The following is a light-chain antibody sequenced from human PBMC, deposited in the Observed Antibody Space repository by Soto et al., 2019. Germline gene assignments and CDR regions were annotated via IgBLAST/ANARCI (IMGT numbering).Light chain of an antibody. V-gene: IGKV1-6*01. J-gene: IGKJ1*01. CDR1: QDIRHD. CDR3: LQDYSYPRT. Sequence: AIPMTQSPSSLYTSVGDRVTITCRASQDIRHDLSWYQQKPGKAPKLLIYTTSRLQSGVPSRFSGSGFGTDFALTISSLQPEDFATYYCLQDYSYPRTFGQGTKVEIK. CDR2: TTS.